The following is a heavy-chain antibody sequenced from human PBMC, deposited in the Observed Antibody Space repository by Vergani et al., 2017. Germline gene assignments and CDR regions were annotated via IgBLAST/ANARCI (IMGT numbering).Heavy chain of an antibody. V-gene: IGHV3-21*01. D-gene: IGHD1-26*01. CDR2: INSGIKEI. Sequence: EVQLVESGGGLVKPGGSLRLSCAASEFSFSRYSMNWVRQAPGKGLEWVSSINSGIKEINYADSVRGRFTISRDNAKNSVSLQKNSLRAEDTGVHYYARGKNLVGVCAGNFYGIDVWGQGTTVTVSS. J-gene: IGHJ6*02. CDR1: EFSFSRYS. CDR3: ARGKNLVGVCAGNFYGIDV.